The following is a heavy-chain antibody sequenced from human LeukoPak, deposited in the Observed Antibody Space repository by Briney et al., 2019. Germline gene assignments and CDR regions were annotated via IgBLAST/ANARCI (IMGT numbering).Heavy chain of an antibody. CDR3: ARLGDNSLDY. CDR2: IYPGDSDT. Sequence: GESLKISCQGSGYSFTTYWIAWVRQMLGKGLEWMGIIYPGDSDTRYSPSFQGQVTISADKSISTAYLQWSSLKASDTAIYYCARLGDNSLDYWGQGTLVTVSS. J-gene: IGHJ4*02. D-gene: IGHD4-23*01. CDR1: GYSFTTYW. V-gene: IGHV5-51*01.